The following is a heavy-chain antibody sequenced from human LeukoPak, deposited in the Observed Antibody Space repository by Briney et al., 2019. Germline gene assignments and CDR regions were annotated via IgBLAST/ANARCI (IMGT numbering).Heavy chain of an antibody. CDR3: ARGKDQAVAGPAGPGFDY. V-gene: IGHV4-34*01. CDR2: INHSGST. D-gene: IGHD6-19*01. J-gene: IGHJ4*02. Sequence: SETLSLTCAVYGGSFSGYYWSWIRQPPGKGLEWIGEINHSGSTNYNPSLKSRVTISVDTSKNQFSLKLSSVTAADTAVYYCARGKDQAVAGPAGPGFDYWGQGTLVTVSS. CDR1: GGSFSGYY.